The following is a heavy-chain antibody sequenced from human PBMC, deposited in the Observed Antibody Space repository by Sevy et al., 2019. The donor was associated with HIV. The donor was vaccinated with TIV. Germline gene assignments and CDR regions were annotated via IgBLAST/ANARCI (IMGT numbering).Heavy chain of an antibody. V-gene: IGHV4-59*01. CDR1: GGSISSYY. Sequence: SETLSLTCTVSGGSISSYYWSWIRQPPGKGLERIGYIYYSGSTKYNPSLESRVTISVDTSKNQFSLKLSPVTAADTAVYYCARYSDRKTTTLGYCTNGVCYDYFDYWGQGTLVTVSS. D-gene: IGHD2-8*01. J-gene: IGHJ4*02. CDR3: ARYSDRKTTTLGYCTNGVCYDYFDY. CDR2: IYYSGST.